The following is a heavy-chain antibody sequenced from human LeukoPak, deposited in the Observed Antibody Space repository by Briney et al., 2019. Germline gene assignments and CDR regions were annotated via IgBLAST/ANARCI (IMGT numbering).Heavy chain of an antibody. Sequence: GGSLRLSCAASGFTFSSYWMHWVRQAPGKGLVWVSRINSDGSSTNYADSVKGRFTISRDNAKNTLYLQMNSLRAEDTAVYYCARLWASGGAFDIWGQGTMVTVSS. D-gene: IGHD2-21*01. V-gene: IGHV3-74*01. J-gene: IGHJ3*02. CDR2: INSDGSST. CDR1: GFTFSSYW. CDR3: ARLWASGGAFDI.